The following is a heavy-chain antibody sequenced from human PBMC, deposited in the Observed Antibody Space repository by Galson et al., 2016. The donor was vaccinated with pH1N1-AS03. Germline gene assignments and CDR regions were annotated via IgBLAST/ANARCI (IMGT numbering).Heavy chain of an antibody. CDR1: GYTFTSYY. V-gene: IGHV1-46*01. CDR3: ARVSAGLTGYYYAMDV. D-gene: IGHD4/OR15-4a*01. Sequence: SVKVSCKASGYTFTSYYIHWVRQAPGQGRAWMGIINPSDGNTNYAQRFQGRVTMTRDTSTSTVYMELSSLRSDDTAVYYCARVSAGLTGYYYAMDVWGQGTLVTVSS. J-gene: IGHJ6*02. CDR2: INPSDGNT.